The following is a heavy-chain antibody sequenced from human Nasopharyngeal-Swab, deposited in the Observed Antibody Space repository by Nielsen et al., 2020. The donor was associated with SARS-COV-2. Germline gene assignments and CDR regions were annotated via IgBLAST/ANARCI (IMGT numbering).Heavy chain of an antibody. J-gene: IGHJ6*02. D-gene: IGHD2-15*01. Sequence: GESLKISCKGSGYSFTSYWIGWVRQMPGKGLEWMGFIYPGDSDTRYSPSFQGQVTISADKSISTAYLQWSSLKASDTAMYYCARRMRYCSGGSCYYYYYGMDVWGQGTTVTVSS. CDR3: ARRMRYCSGGSCYYYYYGMDV. CDR1: GYSFTSYW. V-gene: IGHV5-51*01. CDR2: IYPGDSDT.